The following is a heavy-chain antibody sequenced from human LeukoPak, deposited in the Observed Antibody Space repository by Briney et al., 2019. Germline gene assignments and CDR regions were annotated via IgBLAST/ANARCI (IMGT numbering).Heavy chain of an antibody. CDR2: ISSSSSYI. CDR1: GFRVSDYY. J-gene: IGHJ6*02. D-gene: IGHD5-18*01. Sequence: GGSLRLSCAVSGFRVSDYYMSWVRQAPGKGLEWVSSISSSSSYIYYADSVKGRFTISRDNAKNSLYLQMNSLRAEDTAVYYCARALQLWLKKDYYYYGMDVWGQGTTVTVSS. CDR3: ARALQLWLKKDYYYYGMDV. V-gene: IGHV3-21*01.